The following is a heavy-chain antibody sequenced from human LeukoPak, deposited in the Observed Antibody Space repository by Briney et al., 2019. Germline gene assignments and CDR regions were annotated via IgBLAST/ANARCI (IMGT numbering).Heavy chain of an antibody. CDR1: GHTFTGYY. CDR3: ALEYYYDSGGYYFDS. CDR2: TNPKSGGT. J-gene: IGHJ4*02. D-gene: IGHD3-22*01. Sequence: ASVKVSCKASGHTFTGYYIHWVRQAPGQGLEWMGWTNPKSGGTNYEQKFQGRVTMTSDTSISTAYMELSSLRSDDTAVYYCALEYYYDSGGYYFDSWGQGTLVTVSS. V-gene: IGHV1-2*02.